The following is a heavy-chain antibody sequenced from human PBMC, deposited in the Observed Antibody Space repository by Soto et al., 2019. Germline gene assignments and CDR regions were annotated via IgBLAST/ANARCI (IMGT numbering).Heavy chain of an antibody. CDR1: GFTFTTYA. D-gene: IGHD3-3*01. J-gene: IGHJ4*02. Sequence: EVQLLGSGGGLVQPGGSLRLSCAASGFTFTTYAMSWVRQAPGKGLEWVSGINDSGDTTNYADSVKGRFTISRDNPKSTLSLQMNSLRAEDTAVYYCAKTWSGAHFDYWGQGTLVTVSS. V-gene: IGHV3-23*01. CDR3: AKTWSGAHFDY. CDR2: INDSGDTT.